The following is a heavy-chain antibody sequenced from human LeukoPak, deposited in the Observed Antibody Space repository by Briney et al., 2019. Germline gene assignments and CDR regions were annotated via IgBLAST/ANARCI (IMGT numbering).Heavy chain of an antibody. CDR1: GGSFSGYY. J-gene: IGHJ4*02. D-gene: IGHD2-2*02. Sequence: SETLSLTCAVYGGSFSGYYWSWIRQPPWKGLEWIGEINHSGSNNCNPSLKSRVTISVDASKNQFSLKLRSVTAADTAVYYCASRYFCSSTSCYTFDYWGQGTLVTVSS. CDR3: ASRYFCSSTSCYTFDY. CDR2: INHSGSN. V-gene: IGHV4-34*01.